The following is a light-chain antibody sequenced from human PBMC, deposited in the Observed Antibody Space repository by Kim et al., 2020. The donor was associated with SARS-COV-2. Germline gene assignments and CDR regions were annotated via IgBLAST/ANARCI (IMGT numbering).Light chain of an antibody. CDR1: RSDVGNYNL. V-gene: IGLV2-23*02. CDR2: DVS. Sequence: QSITTSSTGTRSDVGNYNLFSWYQQQPGKAPKLMIYDVSERPSGVSNRFSGSKSGNTASLTISGLQSEDEADYYCCSYAGSSTFYVFGTGTKVTVL. CDR3: CSYAGSSTFYV. J-gene: IGLJ1*01.